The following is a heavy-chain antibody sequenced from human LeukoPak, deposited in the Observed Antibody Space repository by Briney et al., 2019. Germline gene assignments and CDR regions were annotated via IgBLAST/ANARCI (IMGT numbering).Heavy chain of an antibody. J-gene: IGHJ4*02. CDR3: AKDLLTGSSRARNFDY. CDR1: GFTFSSYV. CDR2: ISASGGYT. V-gene: IGHV3-23*01. Sequence: GGSLRLSCAASGFTFSSYVMSWVRQAPGKWLEWVSTISASGGYTYYADTVKGRFTISRDNSKNTLYLQMNGLRAEDTAVYYCAKDLLTGSSRARNFDYWGQGTLITVSS. D-gene: IGHD1-20*01.